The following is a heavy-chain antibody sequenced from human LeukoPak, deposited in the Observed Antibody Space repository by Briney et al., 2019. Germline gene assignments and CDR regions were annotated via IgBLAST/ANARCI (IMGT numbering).Heavy chain of an antibody. Sequence: SGPTLVNPTQTLTLTCTFSGFSLTTTGVGVGWIRQTPGKALEWLALIYWNNDNRYSPSLRSRLTIIKDTSKNLVVLTMGNMDPVDTATYFCAHPTVDVSGRPWHFFDYWGQGALVAVSS. J-gene: IGHJ4*02. V-gene: IGHV2-5*01. CDR2: IYWNNDN. CDR3: AHPTVDVSGRPWHFFDY. CDR1: GFSLTTTGVG. D-gene: IGHD3-10*01.